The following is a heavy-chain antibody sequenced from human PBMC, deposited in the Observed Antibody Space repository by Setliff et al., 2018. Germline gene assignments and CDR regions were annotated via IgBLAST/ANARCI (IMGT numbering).Heavy chain of an antibody. D-gene: IGHD2-15*01. J-gene: IGHJ5*01. CDR3: ARARYCSGGRCYWTWLDS. CDR1: GGSISTFY. CDR2: IHYSGST. Sequence: NPSETLSLTCTVSGGSISTFYWSWIRQSPEKGLEWIAYIHYSGSTNQNPSLKSRVTISLDTSKNQFSLKLTSVTAADTAVYYCARARYCSGGRCYWTWLDSWAQGTLVTVSS. V-gene: IGHV4-59*12.